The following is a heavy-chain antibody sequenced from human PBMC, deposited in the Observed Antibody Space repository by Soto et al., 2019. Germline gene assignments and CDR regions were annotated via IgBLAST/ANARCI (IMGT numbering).Heavy chain of an antibody. J-gene: IGHJ5*01. V-gene: IGHV3-23*01. Sequence: GWSLRLSCAASGFMFITTDMRWVRQAPGKGLEWVTTIEGSGTITYYADSVRGRFTISRDNSKNTVYLQMDSLTADDTAVYYCVKNSGWFNSWGQGTPVTVSS. CDR3: VKNSGWFNS. CDR2: IEGSGTIT. CDR1: GFMFITTD. D-gene: IGHD3-10*01.